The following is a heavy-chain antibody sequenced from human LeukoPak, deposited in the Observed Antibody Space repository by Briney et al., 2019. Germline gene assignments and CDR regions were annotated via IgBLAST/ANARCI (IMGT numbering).Heavy chain of an antibody. D-gene: IGHD4-11*01. CDR1: GGSISSSSYY. V-gene: IGHV4-39*07. CDR3: ARTTDYTLDLPYYFDY. J-gene: IGHJ4*02. CDR2: IYYSGST. Sequence: SETLSLTCTVSGGSISSSSYYWGWIRQPPGTGLEWIGSIYYSGSTYYNPSLKSRVTISVDTSKDQFSLKLSSVTAADTAVYYCARTTDYTLDLPYYFDYWGQGTLVTVSS.